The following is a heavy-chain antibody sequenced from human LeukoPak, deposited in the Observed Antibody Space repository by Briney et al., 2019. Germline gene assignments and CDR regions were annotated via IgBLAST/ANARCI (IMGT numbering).Heavy chain of an antibody. Sequence: GGSLRLSCAASGFTFSSYWMSWVRQAPGKGLEWVANIKQDGSEKYYVDSVKGRFTISRDNAKNSLYLQMNSLRAEDTAVYYCARGLMVRGATLHNFDYWGQGTLVTVSS. V-gene: IGHV3-7*01. D-gene: IGHD3-10*01. CDR3: ARGLMVRGATLHNFDY. J-gene: IGHJ4*02. CDR2: IKQDGSEK. CDR1: GFTFSSYW.